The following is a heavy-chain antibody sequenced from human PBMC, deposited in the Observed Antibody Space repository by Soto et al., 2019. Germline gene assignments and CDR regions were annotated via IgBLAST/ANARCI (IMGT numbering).Heavy chain of an antibody. J-gene: IGHJ4*02. D-gene: IGHD5-18*01. CDR2: ISSSSSSYI. CDR1: GFTFSSYS. Sequence: LRLSCAASGFTFSSYSMNWVRQAPGKGLEWVSSISSSSSSYIYYAESVKGRFTISRDNAKNSLYLQMNSLRAEDTAVYYCARDQPGYSYGYGLGYWGQGTLVTVSS. CDR3: ARDQPGYSYGYGLGY. V-gene: IGHV3-21*01.